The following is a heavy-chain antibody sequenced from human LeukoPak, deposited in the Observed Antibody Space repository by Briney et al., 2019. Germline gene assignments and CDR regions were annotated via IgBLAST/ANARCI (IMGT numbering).Heavy chain of an antibody. CDR2: INPNSGGT. Sequence: ASVKVSCKASGYTLTGYYMHWVRQAPGQGLECMGWINPNSGGTNYAQKFQGRVTMTRDTSISTAYMELSRLRSDDTAVYYCARVGVTYCSGGSCYSLETGYFDYWGQGTLVTVSS. V-gene: IGHV1-2*02. CDR3: ARVGVTYCSGGSCYSLETGYFDY. CDR1: GYTLTGYY. D-gene: IGHD2-15*01. J-gene: IGHJ4*02.